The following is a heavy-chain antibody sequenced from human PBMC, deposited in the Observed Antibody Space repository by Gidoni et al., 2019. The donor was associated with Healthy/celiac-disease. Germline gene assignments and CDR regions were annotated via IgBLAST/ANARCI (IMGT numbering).Heavy chain of an antibody. J-gene: IGHJ4*02. D-gene: IGHD2-15*01. V-gene: IGHV3-30*18. CDR2: ISYDGSNK. CDR3: AKGGGYCSGGSCYYFDY. CDR1: GFTFSSYG. Sequence: QVQLVESGGGVVQPGRSLRLSCAASGFTFSSYGMHWVRQAPGKGLEWVAVISYDGSNKYYADSVKGRFTISRDNSKNTLYLQMNSLRAEDTAVYYCAKGGGYCSGGSCYYFDYWGQGTLVTVSS.